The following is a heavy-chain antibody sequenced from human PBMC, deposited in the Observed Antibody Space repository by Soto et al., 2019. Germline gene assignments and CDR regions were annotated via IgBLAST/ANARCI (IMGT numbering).Heavy chain of an antibody. D-gene: IGHD5-18*01. V-gene: IGHV1-2*04. CDR2: INPNSGGT. Sequence: ASVKVSCKASGYTFTGYYMHWVLQAPGQGLEWMGWINPNSGGTNYAQKFQGWVTMTRDTSISTAYMELSRLRSDDTAVYYCARGYSYGGGRWFDPWGQGTLVTVS. J-gene: IGHJ5*02. CDR1: GYTFTGYY. CDR3: ARGYSYGGGRWFDP.